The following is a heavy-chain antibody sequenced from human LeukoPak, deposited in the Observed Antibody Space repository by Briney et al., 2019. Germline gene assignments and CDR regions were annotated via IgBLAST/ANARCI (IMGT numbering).Heavy chain of an antibody. Sequence: ASVKVSCKASGYTFTGYYMHWVRQAPGQGLEWMGRINPNSGGTNYAQKFQGRVTMTRDTSISTAYMELSRLRSDDTAVYYCARSTMVRGVTRTLDWGQGTMVTVSS. CDR1: GYTFTGYY. D-gene: IGHD3-10*01. J-gene: IGHJ3*01. CDR2: INPNSGGT. V-gene: IGHV1-2*06. CDR3: ARSTMVRGVTRTLD.